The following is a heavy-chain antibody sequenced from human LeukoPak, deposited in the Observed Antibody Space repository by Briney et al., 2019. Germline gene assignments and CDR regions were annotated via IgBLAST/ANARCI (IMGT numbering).Heavy chain of an antibody. CDR1: GFTFSSYA. V-gene: IGHV3-23*01. CDR2: ISGSGGST. Sequence: GGSLRLSCAASGFTFSSYAMSWVRQAPGKGLEWVSAISGSGGSTYYADSVKGRFTISRDNSKNTLYLQMNSLRAEDTAVYYCAKGDTMVRGVITRSAEYFQHWGQGTLVTVSS. D-gene: IGHD3-10*01. CDR3: AKGDTMVRGVITRSAEYFQH. J-gene: IGHJ1*01.